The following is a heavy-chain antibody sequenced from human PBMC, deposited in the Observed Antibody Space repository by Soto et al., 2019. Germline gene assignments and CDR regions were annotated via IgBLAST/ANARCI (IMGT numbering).Heavy chain of an antibody. CDR3: AKDNGYDFWSGTNWFDP. CDR2: ISWDGGST. J-gene: IGHJ5*02. V-gene: IGHV3-43*01. D-gene: IGHD3-3*01. Sequence: GGSLRLSCAASGFTFDDYTMHWVRQAPGKGLEWVSLISWDGGSTYYADSVKGRFTISRDNSKNSLYLQMNSLRTEDTALYYCAKDNGYDFWSGTNWFDPWGQGTLVTV. CDR1: GFTFDDYT.